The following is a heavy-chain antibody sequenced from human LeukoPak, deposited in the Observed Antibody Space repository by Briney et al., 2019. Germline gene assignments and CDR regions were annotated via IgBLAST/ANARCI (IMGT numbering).Heavy chain of an antibody. D-gene: IGHD5-12*01. J-gene: IGHJ4*02. CDR3: AREEYGGYDFDY. V-gene: IGHV3-21*01. CDR1: GFTFSSYS. CDR2: ISSSSGYI. Sequence: GGSLRLSCAASGFTFSSYSMNWVRQAPGKGLEWVSSISSSSGYIYYADSVKGRFTISRDNAKNSLYLQMNSLRAEDTAVYYCAREEYGGYDFDYWGQGTLVTVSS.